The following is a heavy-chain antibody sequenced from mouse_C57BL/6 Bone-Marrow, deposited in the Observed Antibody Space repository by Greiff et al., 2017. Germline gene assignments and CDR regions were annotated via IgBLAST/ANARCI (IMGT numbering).Heavy chain of an antibody. CDR3: AKEWWYYYGSGNDD. D-gene: IGHD1-1*01. V-gene: IGHV1-82*01. CDR2: IYPGDGDT. Sequence: QVQLQQSGPELVKPGASVKISCKASGYAFSSSWMNWVKQRPGKGLEWIGRIYPGDGDTNYNGKFKGKATLTADKSSSTAYMQLSSLTSEDSAVYFCAKEWWYYYGSGNDDWGQGTTLTVSS. J-gene: IGHJ2*01. CDR1: GYAFSSSW.